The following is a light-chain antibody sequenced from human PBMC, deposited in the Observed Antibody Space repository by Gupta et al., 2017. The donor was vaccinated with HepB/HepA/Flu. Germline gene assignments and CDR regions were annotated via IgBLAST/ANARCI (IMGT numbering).Light chain of an antibody. J-gene: IGKJ4*01. CDR2: AAS. Sequence: DIQMTQSPSSVSASVGDRVTIACRASQGIATELAWYQQKAGKAPKLLISAASHLFTGVPPRFSGTGYGSRFTLTITDVQPDDFAIYYCQQTERFPLTFGGGTRLES. CDR3: QQTERFPLT. CDR1: QGIATE. V-gene: IGKV1D-12*01.